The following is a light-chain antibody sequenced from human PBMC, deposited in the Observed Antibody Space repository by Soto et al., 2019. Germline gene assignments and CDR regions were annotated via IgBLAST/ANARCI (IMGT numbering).Light chain of an antibody. Sequence: DIQVTQSQSSLSASVGDTVTITCRASQKIDIYLNWYQQKPGTAPKVLISGASNLQRGVPSRFSGSGSGTDFTLTINNLRPEDFASYFCQQTFNSPPWTFGQGAKVDI. V-gene: IGKV1-39*01. J-gene: IGKJ1*01. CDR2: GAS. CDR1: QKIDIY. CDR3: QQTFNSPPWT.